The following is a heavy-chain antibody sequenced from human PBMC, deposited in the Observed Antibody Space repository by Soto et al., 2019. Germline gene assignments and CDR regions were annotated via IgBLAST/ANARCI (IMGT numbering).Heavy chain of an antibody. CDR3: AREYYYNMDV. CDR1: GFTFRDYY. CDR2: IDSSTKYT. V-gene: IGHV3-11*05. Sequence: QVQLVESGGGLVRPGGSLSLSCEASGFTFRDYYMTWFRQAPGKGLEWLSYIDSSTKYTNYADSVKGRFTISRDNAKNSLYLQMNSLRADDTAVYYCAREYYYNMDVWGQGTMVTVSS. J-gene: IGHJ6*02.